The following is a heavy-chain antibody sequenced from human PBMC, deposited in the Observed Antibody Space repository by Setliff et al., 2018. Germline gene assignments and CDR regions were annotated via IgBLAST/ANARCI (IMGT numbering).Heavy chain of an antibody. J-gene: IGHJ4*02. CDR3: ARQGCSSTSCHSIDY. CDR1: GYSFTSNW. CDR2: IYPGNSNT. D-gene: IGHD2-2*01. Sequence: PGESLKISCKASGYSFTSNWIAWVRQMPGKGLECMGIIYPGNSNTRYSPPFQGQVTISADKAINTAYLQWNSLQASDTAMYYCARQGCSSTSCHSIDYWGQGTLVTVSS. V-gene: IGHV5-51*01.